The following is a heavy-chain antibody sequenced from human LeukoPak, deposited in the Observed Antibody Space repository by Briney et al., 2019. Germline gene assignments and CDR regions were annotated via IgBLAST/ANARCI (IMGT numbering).Heavy chain of an antibody. V-gene: IGHV5-51*01. D-gene: IGHD2-21*01. CDR3: ASSFAYCGGDCYGNDAFDI. CDR2: IYPGGYDT. J-gene: IGHJ3*02. CDR1: GYSFTSYW. Sequence: GESLKISCKGSGYSFTSYWIGWVRQMSGKGLEWVGNIYPGGYDTRYSPSCQGPVPISADKFISTGYLQWSSLKVSDTGMYYCASSFAYCGGDCYGNDAFDIWGQGTMVTVSS.